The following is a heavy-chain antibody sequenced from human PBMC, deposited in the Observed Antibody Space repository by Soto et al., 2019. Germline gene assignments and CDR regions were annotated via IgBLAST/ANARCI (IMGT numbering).Heavy chain of an antibody. D-gene: IGHD2-8*01. CDR3: AGGSYCTNGVCYKKWFDP. CDR2: ISAYNGNT. V-gene: IGHV1-18*01. J-gene: IGHJ5*02. CDR1: GYTFTSYG. Sequence: ASVKVSCKASGYTFTSYGISWVRQAPGQGLEWMGWISAYNGNTNYAQKLQGRVTMTTDTSTSTAYMELRSLRSDDTAVYYCAGGSYCTNGVCYKKWFDPCGEGTLVTVSS.